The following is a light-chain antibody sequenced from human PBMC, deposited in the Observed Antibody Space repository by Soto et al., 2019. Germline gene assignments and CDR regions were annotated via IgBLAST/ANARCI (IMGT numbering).Light chain of an antibody. Sequence: DIQMTQSPSSLSAFVGDSVTITCRARQIINNYLYWYQQKPGKAPKLLIYAASSLQSGVPSRFSGSGSGTDLTLTISSLQPEDFATYYCQQGFSIPPYTFGQGTKLEIK. CDR1: QIINNY. J-gene: IGKJ2*01. V-gene: IGKV1-39*01. CDR3: QQGFSIPPYT. CDR2: AAS.